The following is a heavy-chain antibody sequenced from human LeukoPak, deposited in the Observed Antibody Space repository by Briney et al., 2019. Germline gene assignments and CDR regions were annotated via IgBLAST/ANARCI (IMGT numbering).Heavy chain of an antibody. D-gene: IGHD3-22*01. V-gene: IGHV1-18*01. Sequence: WASVKVSCKASGYTFTSYGISWVRQAPGQGLEWMGWISAYNGNTNYAQKLQGRVTMTTDTSTSAAYMELRSLRAEDTAVYYCARDSSAYYTFDIWGQGTMVTVSS. CDR3: ARDSSAYYTFDI. CDR2: ISAYNGNT. CDR1: GYTFTSYG. J-gene: IGHJ3*02.